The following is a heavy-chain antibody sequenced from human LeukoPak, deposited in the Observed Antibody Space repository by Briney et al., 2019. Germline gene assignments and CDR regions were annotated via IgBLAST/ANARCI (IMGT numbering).Heavy chain of an antibody. J-gene: IGHJ4*02. CDR2: IRYDGSNK. V-gene: IGHV3-30*02. CDR1: GFTFSSYG. CDR3: AKDPGAFTMIVVVPID. Sequence: QTGGSLRLSCAASGFTFSSYGMHWVRQAPGKGLEWVAFIRYDGSNKYYADSVKGRFTISRDNSKNTLYLQMNSLRAEDTAVYYCAKDPGAFTMIVVVPIDWGQGTLVTVSS. D-gene: IGHD3-22*01.